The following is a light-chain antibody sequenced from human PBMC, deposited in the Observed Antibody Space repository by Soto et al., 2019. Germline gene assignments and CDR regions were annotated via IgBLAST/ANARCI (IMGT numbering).Light chain of an antibody. V-gene: IGLV2-23*02. CDR3: CSYAGGSTFL. Sequence: QSALTQPASVSGSPGQSITISCTGTSSNVGSYSLVSWYQQHPGKAHTVIIYEVNKRPSGVSNRFSGSKSGNTASLTISGLQTVDEADYYCCSYAGGSTFLFGGGTKLTVL. J-gene: IGLJ2*01. CDR1: SSNVGSYSL. CDR2: EVN.